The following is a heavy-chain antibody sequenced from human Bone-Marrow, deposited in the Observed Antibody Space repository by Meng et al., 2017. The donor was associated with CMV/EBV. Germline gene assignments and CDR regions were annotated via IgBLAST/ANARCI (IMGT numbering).Heavy chain of an antibody. V-gene: IGHV1-46*01. J-gene: IGHJ6*02. CDR1: GYTFTNYF. Sequence: ASVKVSCKASGYTFTNYFVHWVRQAPGQGLEWLGIIHPIPGSTIYAQKFQGRVTVTRDTSTSTVYMEMSILRSEDTAVYYCAREPPTVTTPIIYYYGMDGWGQGTTVTVSS. CDR2: IHPIPGST. CDR3: AREPPTVTTPIIYYYGMDG. D-gene: IGHD4-11*01.